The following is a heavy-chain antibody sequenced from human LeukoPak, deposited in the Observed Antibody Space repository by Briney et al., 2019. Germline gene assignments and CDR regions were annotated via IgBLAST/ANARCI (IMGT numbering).Heavy chain of an antibody. J-gene: IGHJ4*02. Sequence: SETLSLTCTVSGGSISSYYWSWIRQPPGKGLEWIGYIYYSGSTNYNPSLKSRVTISVDTSKNQFSLKLSSVTAADTALYYCARATYYDILTADYWGQGTLVTVSS. D-gene: IGHD3-9*01. V-gene: IGHV4-59*01. CDR2: IYYSGST. CDR3: ARATYYDILTADY. CDR1: GGSISSYY.